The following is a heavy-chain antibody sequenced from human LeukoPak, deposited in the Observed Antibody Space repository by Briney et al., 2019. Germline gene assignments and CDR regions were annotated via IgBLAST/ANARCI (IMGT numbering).Heavy chain of an antibody. V-gene: IGHV3-30*03. J-gene: IGHJ4*02. Sequence: GGSLRLSCAASGFTFSSYGMHWVRQAPGKGLEWAAVISYDGSNKYYADSVKGRFTISRDNSKNTLYLQMNSLRAEDTAVYYCASTVAPQYYFDYWGQGTLVTVSS. D-gene: IGHD4-11*01. CDR2: ISYDGSNK. CDR1: GFTFSSYG. CDR3: ASTVAPQYYFDY.